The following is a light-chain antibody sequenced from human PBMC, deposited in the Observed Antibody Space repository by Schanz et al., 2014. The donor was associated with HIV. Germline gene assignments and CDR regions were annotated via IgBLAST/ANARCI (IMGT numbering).Light chain of an antibody. CDR3: VTCDSSLSAVV. Sequence: QSVLTQPPSVSAAPGQKVTISCSGSSSNIGNNYVSWYQQLPGTAPKLLIYDNNKRPSGIPDRFSGSKSGTSDTLGITGLQAGEVGDYCSVTCDSSLSAVVFGGGTKLTVL. J-gene: IGLJ2*01. CDR1: SSNIGNNY. V-gene: IGLV1-51*01. CDR2: DNN.